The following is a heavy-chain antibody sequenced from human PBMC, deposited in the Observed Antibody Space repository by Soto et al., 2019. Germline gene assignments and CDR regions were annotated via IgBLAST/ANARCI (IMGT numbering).Heavy chain of an antibody. CDR2: ISYDGSNK. CDR1: GFTFSSYG. Sequence: QVQLVESGGGVVQPGRSLRLSCAASGFTFSSYGMHWVRQAPGKGLEWVAVISYDGSNKYYADSVKGRFTISRDNSKNTLYLQMNSLRAEDTAVYYCAKDRDFEGYDSSGYYSYFDYWGQGTLVTVSS. D-gene: IGHD3-22*01. CDR3: AKDRDFEGYDSSGYYSYFDY. J-gene: IGHJ4*02. V-gene: IGHV3-30*18.